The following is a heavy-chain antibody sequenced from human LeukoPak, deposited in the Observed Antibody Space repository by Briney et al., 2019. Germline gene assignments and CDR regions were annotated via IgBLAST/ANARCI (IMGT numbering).Heavy chain of an antibody. J-gene: IGHJ4*02. D-gene: IGHD3-22*01. Sequence: SETLSLTCAVYGGSFSGYYWSWIRQPPGKGLEGIGEINHSGSTNYNPSLKSRVTISVDTSKNQFSLKLSSVTAADTAVYYCARRPTMIVVDVWGQGTLVTVSS. CDR2: INHSGST. CDR3: ARRPTMIVVDV. V-gene: IGHV4-34*01. CDR1: GGSFSGYY.